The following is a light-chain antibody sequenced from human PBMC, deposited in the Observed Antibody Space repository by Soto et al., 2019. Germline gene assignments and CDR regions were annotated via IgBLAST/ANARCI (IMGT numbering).Light chain of an antibody. J-gene: IGKJ4*01. CDR3: HQYGASPFT. V-gene: IGKV3-20*01. CDR2: GTS. Sequence: EIVLTQSPGTLSLSPGERATLSCRASQRVSTSYLAWYQQKPGQAPRLLIYGTSNRATGIPDRFSGSGSGTDVSLTISRLEPEDFAVYYCHQYGASPFTFGGGTKVDIK. CDR1: QRVSTSY.